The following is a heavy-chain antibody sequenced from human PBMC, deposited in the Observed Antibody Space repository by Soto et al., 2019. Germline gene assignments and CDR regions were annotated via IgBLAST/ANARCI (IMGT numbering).Heavy chain of an antibody. CDR2: MNPNSGNT. D-gene: IGHD2-15*01. Sequence: QVQLVQSGAEVKKPGASVKVSCKASGYTFTSYDINWVRQATGQGLEWMGWMNPNSGNTGYAQKFQGRVTMTRNTSISTAYMELSSLRSEDTAVYYCARVVVVAATSPFSQLYNWFDPWGQGTLVTVSS. J-gene: IGHJ5*02. V-gene: IGHV1-8*01. CDR1: GYTFTSYD. CDR3: ARVVVVAATSPFSQLYNWFDP.